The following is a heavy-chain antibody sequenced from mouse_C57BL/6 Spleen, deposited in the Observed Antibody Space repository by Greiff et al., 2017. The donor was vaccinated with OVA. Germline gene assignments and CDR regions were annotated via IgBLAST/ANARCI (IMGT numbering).Heavy chain of an antibody. V-gene: IGHV1-43*01. CDR2: INPSTGGT. Sequence: VQLQHSGPELVKPGASVKISCKASGYSFTGYYMHWVKQSSEKSLEWIGEINPSTGGTSYNQKFKGKATLTVDKSSSTAYMQLKSLTSEDSAVYYCARGPYWYFDVWGTGTTVTVSS. CDR3: ARGPYWYFDV. J-gene: IGHJ1*03. CDR1: GYSFTGYY.